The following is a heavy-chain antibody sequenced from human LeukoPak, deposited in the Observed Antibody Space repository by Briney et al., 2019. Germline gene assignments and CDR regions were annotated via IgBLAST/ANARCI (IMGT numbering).Heavy chain of an antibody. CDR3: ARNPGPVTPADY. J-gene: IGHJ4*02. V-gene: IGHV4-59*01. CDR2: IYYSAST. D-gene: IGHD1-14*01. Sequence: KRWETLSLTCTVSGGSISNYYWSWIRQPPGKGLEWIGYIYYSASTNYNPSLKSRVTISVDTTKNQFSLKLSSVTAADTAVYYCARNPGPVTPADYWGQGTLVTVS. CDR1: GGSISNYY.